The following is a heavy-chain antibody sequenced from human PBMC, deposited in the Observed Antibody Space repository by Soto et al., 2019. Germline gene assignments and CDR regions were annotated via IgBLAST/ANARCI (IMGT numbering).Heavy chain of an antibody. CDR3: TTRDLGYCSGGSCYVVDFDY. D-gene: IGHD2-15*01. Sequence: GGSLRLSCAASGFTFSGSAMHWVRQASGKGLEWVGRIRSKANSYATAYAASVKGRFTISRDDSKNTAYLQMNSLETEDTAVYYCTTRDLGYCSGGSCYVVDFDYWGQGTLVTVSS. V-gene: IGHV3-73*01. J-gene: IGHJ4*02. CDR2: IRSKANSYAT. CDR1: GFTFSGSA.